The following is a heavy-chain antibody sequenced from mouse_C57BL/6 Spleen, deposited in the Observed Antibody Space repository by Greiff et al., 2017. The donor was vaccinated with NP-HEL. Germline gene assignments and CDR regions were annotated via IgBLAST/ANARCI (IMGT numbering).Heavy chain of an antibody. Sequence: QVQLQQPGAELVRPGSSVKLSCKASGYTFTSYWMHWVKQRPIQGLEWIGNIDPSDSETHYNQKFKDKATLTVDKSSSTAYMQLSSLTSEDSAVYYCAREVYDYDGYYFDYWGHGTTLTVSS. CDR2: IDPSDSET. D-gene: IGHD2-4*01. V-gene: IGHV1-52*01. J-gene: IGHJ2*01. CDR3: AREVYDYDGYYFDY. CDR1: GYTFTSYW.